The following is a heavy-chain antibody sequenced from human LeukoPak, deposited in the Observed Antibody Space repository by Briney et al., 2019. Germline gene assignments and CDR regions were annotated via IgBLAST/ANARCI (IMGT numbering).Heavy chain of an antibody. CDR3: ARGLSPRINMVRGVRPPFRGVFDY. Sequence: SETLSLTCAVYGGSFSGYYWSWIRQPPGKGLEWIGEINHSGSTNYNPSLKSRATISVDTSKNQFSLKLSSVTAADTAVYYCARGLSPRINMVRGVRPPFRGVFDYWGQGTLVTVSS. CDR2: INHSGST. CDR1: GGSFSGYY. J-gene: IGHJ4*02. V-gene: IGHV4-34*01. D-gene: IGHD3-10*01.